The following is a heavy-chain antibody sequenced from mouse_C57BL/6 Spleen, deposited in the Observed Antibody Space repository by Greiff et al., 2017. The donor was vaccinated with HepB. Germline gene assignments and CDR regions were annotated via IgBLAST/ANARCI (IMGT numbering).Heavy chain of an antibody. D-gene: IGHD1-1*01. CDR2: IDPETGGT. V-gene: IGHV1-15*01. Sequence: VKLQESGAELVRPGASVTLSCKASGYTFTDYEMHWVKQTPVHGLEWIGAIDPETGGTAYNQKFKGKAILTADKSSSTAYMELRSLTSEDSAVYYCTNYYGSSGYAMDYWGQGTSVTVSS. J-gene: IGHJ4*01. CDR1: GYTFTDYE. CDR3: TNYYGSSGYAMDY.